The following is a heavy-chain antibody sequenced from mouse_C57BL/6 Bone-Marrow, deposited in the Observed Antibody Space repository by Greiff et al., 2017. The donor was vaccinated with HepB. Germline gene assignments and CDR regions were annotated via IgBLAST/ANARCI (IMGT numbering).Heavy chain of an antibody. CDR3: ARYYYYYGSSLMDY. D-gene: IGHD1-1*01. Sequence: EVQVVESGGGLVQPGGSLSLSCAASGFTFTDYYMSWVRQPPGKALEWLGFIRNKANGYTTEYSASVKGRFTISRDNSQSILYLQMNALRAEDSATYYCARYYYYYGSSLMDYWGQGTSVTVSS. CDR2: IRNKANGYTT. CDR1: GFTFTDYY. J-gene: IGHJ4*01. V-gene: IGHV7-3*01.